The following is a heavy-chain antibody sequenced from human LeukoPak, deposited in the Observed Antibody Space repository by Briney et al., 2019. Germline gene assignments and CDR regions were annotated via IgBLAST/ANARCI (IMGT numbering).Heavy chain of an antibody. CDR2: IKAKAHGGTI. CDR3: TTDGVGVEGATYDN. D-gene: IGHD1-26*01. CDR1: GFTFSDAW. J-gene: IGHJ4*02. Sequence: PGGSLRLSCAASGFTFSDAWMSWVRQAPGKGLERVGRIKAKAHGGTIEYAAPVKGRFTISRDDSKNTLYLQMNSLNTEDTAVYYCTTDGVGVEGATYDNWGQGTLVSVSS. V-gene: IGHV3-15*01.